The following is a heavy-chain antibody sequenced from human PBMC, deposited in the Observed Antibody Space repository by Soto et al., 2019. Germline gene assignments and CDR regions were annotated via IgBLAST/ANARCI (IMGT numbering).Heavy chain of an antibody. Sequence: QVHLVESGGGVVQPGKSLRLSCAASGFTFDNYGMLWVRQAPGKGLEWVALISYDDSYRYYTNSVGGRFTISRDNSKNMVFLHMNSLQGDDTAVYYCAGGDYGDSIDFWGQGTLVTVSS. CDR2: ISYDDSYR. CDR1: GFTFDNYG. J-gene: IGHJ4*02. V-gene: IGHV3-33*01. CDR3: AGGDYGDSIDF. D-gene: IGHD4-17*01.